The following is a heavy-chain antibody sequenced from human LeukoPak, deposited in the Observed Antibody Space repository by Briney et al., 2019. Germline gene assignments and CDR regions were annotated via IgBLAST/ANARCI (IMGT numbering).Heavy chain of an antibody. CDR2: ISGSGGST. D-gene: IGHD6-13*01. Sequence: GGSLRLSCAASGFTFSSYAMSWVRQAPGKGLEWGSAISGSGGSTYYADSVKGRFTISRDNSKNTLYLQMNSLRAEDTAVYYCAKGGSSSWYGGGFDYWGQGTLVTVSS. V-gene: IGHV3-23*01. CDR3: AKGGSSSWYGGGFDY. CDR1: GFTFSSYA. J-gene: IGHJ4*02.